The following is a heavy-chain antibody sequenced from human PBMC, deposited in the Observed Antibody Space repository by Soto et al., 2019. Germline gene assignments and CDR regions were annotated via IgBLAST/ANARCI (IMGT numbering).Heavy chain of an antibody. CDR1: GGSISSYY. CDR3: ARDRVGVSSNWLDS. CDR2: IYYSGST. Sequence: SETLSLTCTVSGGSISSYYWSWIRQPPGKGLEWIGYIYYSGSTNYNPALKSRVTTSVDTSKNQFSLELTSVTAADTAVYYCARDRVGVSSNWLDSWGRGTLVTVSS. J-gene: IGHJ5*01. V-gene: IGHV4-59*01. D-gene: IGHD1-26*01.